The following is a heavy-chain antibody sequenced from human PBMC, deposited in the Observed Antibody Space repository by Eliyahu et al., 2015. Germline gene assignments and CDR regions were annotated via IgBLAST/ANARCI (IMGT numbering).Heavy chain of an antibody. D-gene: IGHD2/OR15-2a*01. Sequence: EWQLVESGGGLVQPGGSLRLSCSASGFTMGYYWMYWVRQVPGKGLEWVAHIDKDGTTTTYADSVRGRFTISRDNARDTAFLQMEGLRAEDTAIYYCITGPPFYEYFDHWGQGTPVTVSA. CDR2: IDKDGTTT. J-gene: IGHJ1*01. CDR1: GFTMGYYW. CDR3: ITGPPFYEYFDH. V-gene: IGHV3-74*01.